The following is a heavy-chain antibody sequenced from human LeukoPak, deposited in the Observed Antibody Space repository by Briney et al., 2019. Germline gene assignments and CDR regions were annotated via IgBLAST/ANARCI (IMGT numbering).Heavy chain of an antibody. J-gene: IGHJ4*02. CDR2: IYTSGST. CDR3: ARGVSVDTAMAADY. Sequence: SETLSLTCTVSGGSISSYYWSWIRQPAGKGLEWIGRIYTSGSTNYNPSLKSRVTISVDTSKNQFSLKLSSVTAADTAVYYCARGVSVDTAMAADYWGQGTLVTVSS. D-gene: IGHD5-18*01. CDR1: GGSISSYY. V-gene: IGHV4-4*07.